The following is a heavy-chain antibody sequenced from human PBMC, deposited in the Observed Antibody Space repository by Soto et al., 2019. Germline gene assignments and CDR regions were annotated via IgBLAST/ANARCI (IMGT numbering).Heavy chain of an antibody. CDR3: ATSGGGGGY. J-gene: IGHJ4*02. D-gene: IGHD3-10*01. Sequence: EVQLVESGGGLIQPGGSLRLSCAVSGFTVSNNYMSWVRQAPGKGLEGVSVIYSGGYTAYGDSVKGRFTISRDNSKTTIILQINTRGADAPGVYYWATSGGGGGYWGQGTLVTVSS. CDR2: IYSGGYT. V-gene: IGHV3-53*01. CDR1: GFTVSNNY.